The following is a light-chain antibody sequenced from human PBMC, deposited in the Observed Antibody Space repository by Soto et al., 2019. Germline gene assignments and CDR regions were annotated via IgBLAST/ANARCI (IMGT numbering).Light chain of an antibody. J-gene: IGKJ5*01. CDR3: QQTNSFPIT. V-gene: IGKV1D-12*01. CDR2: TAS. Sequence: DIQMTQSPSSVSASVGDRVTITCRASQSISSWLACYQQKPGKAPKLLIYTASNLQSGVPSRFSGSGSGTDFTLTISSLQPEDFATYYCQQTNSFPITFGQGTRLEIK. CDR1: QSISSW.